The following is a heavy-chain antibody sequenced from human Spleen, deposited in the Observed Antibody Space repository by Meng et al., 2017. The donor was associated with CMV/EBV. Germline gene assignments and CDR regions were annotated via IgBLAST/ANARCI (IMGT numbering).Heavy chain of an antibody. J-gene: IGHJ4*02. V-gene: IGHV2-5*01. CDR2: IYWNDDK. D-gene: IGHD5-12*01. CDR3: AHSPKPRGYSGYDYTVGY. CDR1: GFSLSTSGVG. Sequence: SGPTLVKPTQTLTLTCTFSGFSLSTSGVGVGWIRQPPGKALEWLALIYWNDDKRYSPSLKSRLTITKYTSKNQVVLTMTNMDPVDTATYYCAHSPKPRGYSGYDYTVGYWGQGTLVTVSS.